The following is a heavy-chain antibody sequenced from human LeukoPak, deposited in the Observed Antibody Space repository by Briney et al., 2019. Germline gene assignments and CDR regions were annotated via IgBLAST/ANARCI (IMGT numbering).Heavy chain of an antibody. D-gene: IGHD1-26*01. J-gene: IGHJ5*02. V-gene: IGHV4-39*07. Sequence: SETLSLTCTVSGGSISSSSYYWGWIRQPPGKGLEWIGSIYYSGSTYYNPSLKSRVTISVDTSKNQFSLKLSSVTAADTAVYYCARVGEEIVGATRGNWFDPWGQGTLVTVSS. CDR3: ARVGEEIVGATRGNWFDP. CDR2: IYYSGST. CDR1: GGSISSSSYY.